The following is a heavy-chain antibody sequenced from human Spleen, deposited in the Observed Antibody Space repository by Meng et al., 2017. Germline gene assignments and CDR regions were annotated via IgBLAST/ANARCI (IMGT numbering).Heavy chain of an antibody. D-gene: IGHD6-19*01. CDR1: GNTFTNYG. V-gene: IGHV1-18*01. CDR3: ARAVAGFEYFQH. J-gene: IGHJ1*01. Sequence: QVQLVQSGAEVKKPGASVKVSCKSSGNTFTNYGVAWVRQAPGQGLEWMGWLGAHPGDTSHAPKFVGRVTVTRDTSTNTVYMELSSLRFDDTAVYYCARAVAGFEYFQHWGQGTLVTVSS. CDR2: LGAHPGDT.